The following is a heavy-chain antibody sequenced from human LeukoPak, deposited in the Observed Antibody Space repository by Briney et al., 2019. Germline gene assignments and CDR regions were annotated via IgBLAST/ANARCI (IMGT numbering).Heavy chain of an antibody. V-gene: IGHV4-59*01. D-gene: IGHD3-10*01. Sequence: PSETLSLTCTVSGGSISSYYWSWIRQPPGKGLEWIGYIYYSGSTNCNPSLKSRVTISVDTSKNQFSLKLSSVTAADTAVYYCAISMVRGVMVFDYWGQGTLVTVSS. CDR3: AISMVRGVMVFDY. CDR2: IYYSGST. CDR1: GGSISSYY. J-gene: IGHJ4*02.